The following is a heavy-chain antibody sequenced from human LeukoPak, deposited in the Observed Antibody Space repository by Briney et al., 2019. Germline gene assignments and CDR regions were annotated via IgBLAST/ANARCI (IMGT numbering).Heavy chain of an antibody. CDR3: ARHKTPYSSPY. V-gene: IGHV4-4*09. CDR2: IYASGRT. Sequence: SETLSLTCTVSGGSMKTYFWTWIRQPPGKALEWIGYIYASGRTIYNPPLPDYNASLKSRVTISVDTSKNQFSLKLNSVTAADTAVYYCARHKTPYSSPYWGQGTLVTVSS. J-gene: IGHJ4*02. D-gene: IGHD6-13*01. CDR1: GGSMKTYF.